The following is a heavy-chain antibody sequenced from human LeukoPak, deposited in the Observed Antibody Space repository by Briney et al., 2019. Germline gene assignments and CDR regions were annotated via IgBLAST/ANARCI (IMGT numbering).Heavy chain of an antibody. D-gene: IGHD5-18*01. CDR2: IYYSGST. V-gene: IGHV4-31*03. J-gene: IGHJ4*02. CDR3: ASLFTAMVRD. CDR1: GGSISSGGYY. Sequence: SETLSLTCTVSGGSISSGGYYWSWIRQHPGKGLEWIGYIYYSGSTYYNPSLKSRVTISVDTSKNQFSLKLSSVTAADTAVYYCASLFTAMVRDWGQGTLVTVSS.